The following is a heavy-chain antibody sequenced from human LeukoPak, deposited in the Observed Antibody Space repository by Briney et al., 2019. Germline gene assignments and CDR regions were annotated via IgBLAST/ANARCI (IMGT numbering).Heavy chain of an antibody. D-gene: IGHD3-22*01. Sequence: SVKVSCKASGGTFSSYAISWVRQAPGQGLEWVGRIIPIFGTANYAQKFQGSVTITTDESTSTAYMELSSLRSEDTAVYYCARVLSDSSGYHTAYYFDYWGQGTLVTVSS. V-gene: IGHV1-69*05. CDR1: GGTFSSYA. CDR2: IIPIFGTA. CDR3: ARVLSDSSGYHTAYYFDY. J-gene: IGHJ4*02.